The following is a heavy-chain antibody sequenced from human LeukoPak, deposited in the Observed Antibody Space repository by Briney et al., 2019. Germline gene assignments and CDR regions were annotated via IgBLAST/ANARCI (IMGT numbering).Heavy chain of an antibody. V-gene: IGHV3-7*01. CDR1: GFTFSNYW. CDR2: INQDGSEE. Sequence: GGSLRLSCAASGFTFSNYWMTWVRQAPGKGLEWVAHINQDGSEEHYMDSVKARFTIPRDNAKNSLSLQMNSLRAEDTAVYYCVRDGGVSGYDLLDYWGQGTLVTVSS. CDR3: VRDGGVSGYDLLDY. J-gene: IGHJ4*02. D-gene: IGHD5-12*01.